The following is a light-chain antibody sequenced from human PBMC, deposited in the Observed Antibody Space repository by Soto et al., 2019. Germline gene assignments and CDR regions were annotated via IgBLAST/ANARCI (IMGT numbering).Light chain of an antibody. V-gene: IGKV1-5*01. CDR3: QQSYSTPVT. CDR2: DAS. J-gene: IGKJ5*01. Sequence: DIQMTQSPSTLSASVADRVTITCRSSQSISGYLAWYQQKPGKAPKLLIYDASSLESGVPSRFSGSASGTEFTLTISSLQPEDFATYYCQQSYSTPVTLGQGTRLEI. CDR1: QSISGY.